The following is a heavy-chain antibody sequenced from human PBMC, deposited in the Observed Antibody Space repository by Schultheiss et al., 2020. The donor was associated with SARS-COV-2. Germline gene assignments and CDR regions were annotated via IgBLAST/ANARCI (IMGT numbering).Heavy chain of an antibody. Sequence: ASVKVSCKASGYTFTGYYMHWVRQAPGQGLEWMGWINPNSGGTNYAQKFQGRVTMTRDTSISTAYMELSRLRSDDTAVYYCASCSTSCYGVIRVYYYYMDVWGKGTTVTVSS. J-gene: IGHJ6*03. D-gene: IGHD2-2*01. CDR3: ASCSTSCYGVIRVYYYYMDV. V-gene: IGHV1-2*02. CDR1: GYTFTGYY. CDR2: INPNSGGT.